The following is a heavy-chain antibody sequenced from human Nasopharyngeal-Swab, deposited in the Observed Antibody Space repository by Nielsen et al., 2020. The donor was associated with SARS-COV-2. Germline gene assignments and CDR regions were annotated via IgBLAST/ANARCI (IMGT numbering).Heavy chain of an antibody. J-gene: IGHJ6*02. V-gene: IGHV1-69*13. CDR1: GDVFSRFV. Sequence: SVKVSCMASGDVFSRFVISWVRQPPGQGVEWMGGIFSAFGTPTNAQDPAQDLQGRVTISADESTSTTYMELSSLRSEDTAVYYCARGKGTSYYYYYGMDVWGQGTTVTVSS. D-gene: IGHD1/OR15-1a*01. CDR3: ARGKGTSYYYYYGMDV. CDR2: IFSAFGTP.